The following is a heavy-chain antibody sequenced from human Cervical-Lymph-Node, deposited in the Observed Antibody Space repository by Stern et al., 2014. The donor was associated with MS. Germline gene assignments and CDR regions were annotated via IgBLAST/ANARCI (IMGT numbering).Heavy chain of an antibody. CDR1: GFTFTNYY. V-gene: IGHV1-2*02. Sequence: VQLVQSGAEVKKPGASVQVSCKPSGFTFTNYYIHWLRQAPGQGPEWMGRISPKNGDTNYAPKFQGRVTMTRDTSVSLVSLEVTRLRFDDTAIYYGAENMDVWGQGTTVTVSS. CDR3: AENMDV. J-gene: IGHJ6*02. CDR2: ISPKNGDT.